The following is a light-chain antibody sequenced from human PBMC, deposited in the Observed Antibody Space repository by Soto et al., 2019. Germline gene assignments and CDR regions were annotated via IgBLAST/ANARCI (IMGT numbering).Light chain of an antibody. CDR3: QQIESSGLT. Sequence: EIVLTQSPGTLSLSPGERATLSCRTTQSVSSNYVAWHQQKPGQAPSLLVYGASSRAPGIPDWFSDSVSGTEFTLTRSRRELEVFALYYCQQIESSGLTFGPGTKLDIK. CDR1: QSVSSNY. CDR2: GAS. V-gene: IGKV3-20*01. J-gene: IGKJ3*01.